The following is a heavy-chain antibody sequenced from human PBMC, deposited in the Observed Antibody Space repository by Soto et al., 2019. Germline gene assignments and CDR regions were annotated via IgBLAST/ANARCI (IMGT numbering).Heavy chain of an antibody. CDR3: ARESEDLTSNFDY. CDR2: ISSTTNYI. Sequence: EVQLVESGGGVVKPGGSLRLSCAASGFIFTRYSMKWVRQAPGKGLEWVSSISSTTNYIYYGDSMKGRFTISRDNAKNSLYLEMNSLRAEDTAVYYCARESEDLTSNFDYWGQGTLVTVSS. CDR1: GFIFTRYS. V-gene: IGHV3-21*06. J-gene: IGHJ4*02.